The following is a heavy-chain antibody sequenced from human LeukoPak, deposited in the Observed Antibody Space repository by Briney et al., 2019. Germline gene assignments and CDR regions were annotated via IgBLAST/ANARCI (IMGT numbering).Heavy chain of an antibody. V-gene: IGHV4-59*01. CDR1: GGSISSYY. CDR3: ARNSGSYRGGWFDP. CDR2: IYYSGST. J-gene: IGHJ5*02. Sequence: SETLSLTCTVSGGSISSYYWSWIRQPPGKGLEWIGYIYYSGSTNYNPSLKSRVTISVDTSKNQFSLKLSSVTAADTAVYYCARNSGSYRGGWFDPWGQGPLVTVSS. D-gene: IGHD1-26*01.